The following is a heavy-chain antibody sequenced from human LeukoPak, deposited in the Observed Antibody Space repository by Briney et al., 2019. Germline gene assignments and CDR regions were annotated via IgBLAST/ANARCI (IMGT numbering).Heavy chain of an antibody. V-gene: IGHV3-72*01. Sequence: GGSLGFSCAASGFTFSDHFMDWVRQAPGKGLERVGRIKNKANSYITQYAASMEGRFTISRDDSKNSLYLQMSSLKTEDTAMYYDASIRGAIGYRGQGTPLTVS. J-gene: IGHJ4*02. D-gene: IGHD2-2*02. CDR3: ASIRGAIGY. CDR1: GFTFSDHF. CDR2: IKNKANSYIT.